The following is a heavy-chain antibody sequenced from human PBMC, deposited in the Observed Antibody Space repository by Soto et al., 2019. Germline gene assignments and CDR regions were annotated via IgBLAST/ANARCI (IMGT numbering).Heavy chain of an antibody. CDR1: GGTFGSYA. CDR2: IIPIFGTA. CDR3: ATTPIFGVAYNWFDP. J-gene: IGHJ5*02. Sequence: ASVKVSCKASGGTFGSYAISWVRQAPGQGLEWMGGIIPIFGTANYAQKFQGRVTITADESTSTAYMELSSLRSEDTAVYYCATTPIFGVAYNWFDPWGQGTLVTVSS. V-gene: IGHV1-69*13. D-gene: IGHD3-3*01.